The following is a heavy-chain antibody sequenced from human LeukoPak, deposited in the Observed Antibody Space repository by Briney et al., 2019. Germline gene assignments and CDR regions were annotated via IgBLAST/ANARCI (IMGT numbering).Heavy chain of an antibody. CDR2: INPNSGGT. V-gene: IGHV1-2*02. CDR3: ARDGGPSGTITIFGVVLYYMDV. J-gene: IGHJ6*03. Sequence: GASVKVSCKASGYTFTSYAMNRVRQAPGQGLEWMGWINPNSGGTNYAQKFQGRVTMTRDTSISTAYMELSRLRSDDTAVYYCARDGGPSGTITIFGVVLYYMDVWGKGTTVTVSS. CDR1: GYTFTSYA. D-gene: IGHD3-3*01.